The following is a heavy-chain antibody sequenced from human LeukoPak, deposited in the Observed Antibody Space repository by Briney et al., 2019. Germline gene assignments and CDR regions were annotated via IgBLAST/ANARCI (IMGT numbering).Heavy chain of an antibody. V-gene: IGHV1-18*01. CDR3: ARGNKSQDYYYGSGSYWFDP. CDR1: GYTFTSYG. CDR2: ISAYNGNT. D-gene: IGHD3-10*01. J-gene: IGHJ5*02. Sequence: ASVKVSCKASGYTFTSYGISWVRQALGQGLEWMGWISAYNGNTSYAQKLQGRVTMTTDTSTSTAYMELRSLRSDDTAVYYCARGNKSQDYYYGSGSYWFDPWGQGTLVTVSS.